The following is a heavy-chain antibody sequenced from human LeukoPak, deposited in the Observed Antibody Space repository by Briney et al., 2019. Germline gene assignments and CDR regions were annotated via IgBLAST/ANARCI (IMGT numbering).Heavy chain of an antibody. CDR3: AKRQYCSGGSCYSPKFLYYYYGMDV. CDR2: INPNSGGT. D-gene: IGHD2-15*01. V-gene: IGHV1-2*02. CDR1: GYTFTGYY. Sequence: ASVKVSRKASGYTFTGYYMHWVRQAPGQGLEWMGWINPNSGGTNYAQKFQGKVTMTRDTSISTAYMELSRLRSDDTAVYYCAKRQYCSGGSCYSPKFLYYYYGMDVWGQGTTVTASS. J-gene: IGHJ6*02.